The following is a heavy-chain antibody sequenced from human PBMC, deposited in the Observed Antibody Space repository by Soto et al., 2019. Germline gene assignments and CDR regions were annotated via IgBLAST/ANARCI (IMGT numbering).Heavy chain of an antibody. CDR3: ARNGERDLGLNYYFYYGMDV. CDR2: VSPYSNIT. V-gene: IGHV1-18*01. D-gene: IGHD3-10*01. Sequence: ASVKVSCKASDYIFTTYGISWVRQAPGQGLEWMGWVSPYSNITNYAQKFQGRVTMTTETSTSTVYMELRSLRSDDTAMYYCARNGERDLGLNYYFYYGMDVWGEGTSLTVYS. CDR1: DYIFTTYG. J-gene: IGHJ6*04.